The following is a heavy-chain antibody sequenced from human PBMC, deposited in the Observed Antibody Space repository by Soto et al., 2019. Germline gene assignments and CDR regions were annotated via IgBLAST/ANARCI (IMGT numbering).Heavy chain of an antibody. CDR1: GFTFSTYT. CDR2: VSQDGTA. V-gene: IGHV3-23*01. J-gene: IGHJ4*02. Sequence: KLLESGGGLAQPGGSLRLSCAASGFTFSTYTMAWVRQAPGRGPEWGAGVSQDGTAHYADSVKGRFTISRDNSRDTVYLKMITLRGEETAVYYSANDMRPDGVWDFEYWGQGTLVTVAS. D-gene: IGHD4-17*01. CDR3: ANDMRPDGVWDFEY.